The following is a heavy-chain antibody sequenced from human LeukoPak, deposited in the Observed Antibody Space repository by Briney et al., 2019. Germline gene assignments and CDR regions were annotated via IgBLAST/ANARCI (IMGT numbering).Heavy chain of an antibody. D-gene: IGHD2-15*01. J-gene: IGHJ4*02. V-gene: IGHV4-34*01. Sequence: KPSETLSLPCAVYGGSFSGYYWSWIRQPPGKGLEWIGEINHSGSTNYNPSLKSRVTISVDTSKNQFSLKLSSVTAADTAVYYCASDLYTVVEYWGQGTLVTVSS. CDR1: GGSFSGYY. CDR3: ASDLYTVVEY. CDR2: INHSGST.